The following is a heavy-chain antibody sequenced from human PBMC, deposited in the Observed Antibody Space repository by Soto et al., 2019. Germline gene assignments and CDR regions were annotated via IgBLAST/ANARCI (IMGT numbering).Heavy chain of an antibody. CDR1: GGSFSGYY. CDR2: INHSGST. Sequence: QVQLQQWGAGLLKPSETLSLTCAVYGGSFSGYYWSWIRQPPGKGLEWIGEINHSGSTNYNPSLKRRVTISVDTSKNQFSLKLSSVIAADTAVYYCAREVWYYYDSSGYFYGMDVWGQGTTVTVSS. V-gene: IGHV4-34*01. CDR3: AREVWYYYDSSGYFYGMDV. D-gene: IGHD3-22*01. J-gene: IGHJ6*02.